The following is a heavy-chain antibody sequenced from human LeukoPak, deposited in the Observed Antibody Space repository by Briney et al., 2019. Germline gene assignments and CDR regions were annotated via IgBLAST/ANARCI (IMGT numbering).Heavy chain of an antibody. CDR3: AKDQDLYCSGGSCSSTLDY. J-gene: IGHJ4*02. CDR2: IRYDGRSK. V-gene: IGHV3-30*02. CDR1: GFTFSSYG. D-gene: IGHD2-15*01. Sequence: GGSLRLSCAASGFTFSSYGMHWVRQAPGKGLEWVALIRYDGRSKYYADSVQGRFIISRDTSKNTLYLQVNSLKVGDTAVYYCAKDQDLYCSGGSCSSTLDYWGQGTLVTVSS.